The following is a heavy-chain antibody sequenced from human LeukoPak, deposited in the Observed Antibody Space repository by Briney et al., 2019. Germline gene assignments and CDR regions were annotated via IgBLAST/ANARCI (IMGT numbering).Heavy chain of an antibody. J-gene: IGHJ4*02. CDR1: GGSISSSSYY. Sequence: PSETLSLTCTVSGGSISSSSYYWGWIRQPPGKGLEWIGSIYYSGSTYYNPSLKSRVTISVDTSKNQFSLKLSSVTAADTAVYYCACEKRGATLDYWGQGTLVTVSS. V-gene: IGHV4-39*01. CDR2: IYYSGST. CDR3: ACEKRGATLDY. D-gene: IGHD3-10*01.